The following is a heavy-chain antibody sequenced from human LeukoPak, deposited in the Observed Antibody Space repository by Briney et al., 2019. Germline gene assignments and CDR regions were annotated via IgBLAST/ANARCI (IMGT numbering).Heavy chain of an antibody. D-gene: IGHD3-3*01. CDR1: GYTFTSYD. V-gene: IGHV1-8*01. J-gene: IGHJ6*02. CDR3: AREGYDFWSGYPYNYYGMDV. CDR2: MNPNSGNT. Sequence: ASVKVSCKASGYTFTSYDINWVRQATGQGLEWMGWMNPNSGNTGYAQKFQGRVTMTRNTSISTAYMELSSLRSEDTAVYYCAREGYDFWSGYPYNYYGMDVWGQGTTVTVSS.